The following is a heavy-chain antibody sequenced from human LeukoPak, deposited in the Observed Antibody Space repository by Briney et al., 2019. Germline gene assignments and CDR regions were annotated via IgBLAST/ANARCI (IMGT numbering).Heavy chain of an antibody. J-gene: IGHJ4*02. Sequence: ASVKVSCKASGYTFTSYGISWVRQAPGQGLEWMGWISAYNGNTNYAQKLQGRVTMTTDTSTSTAYMELRSVRSDDTAVYYCARDGRYYDSSGDEEIDYWGQGTLVTVSS. CDR2: ISAYNGNT. D-gene: IGHD3-22*01. CDR1: GYTFTSYG. CDR3: ARDGRYYDSSGDEEIDY. V-gene: IGHV1-18*01.